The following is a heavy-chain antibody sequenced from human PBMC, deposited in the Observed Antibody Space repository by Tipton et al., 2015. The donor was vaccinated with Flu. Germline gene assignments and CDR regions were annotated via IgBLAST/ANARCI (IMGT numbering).Heavy chain of an antibody. CDR3: ATYWGSGGFDS. D-gene: IGHD7-27*01. CDR1: GGSISRSNYY. CDR2: IFHSGTT. J-gene: IGHJ5*01. V-gene: IGHV4-39*01. Sequence: TLSLTCAVSGGSISRSNYYWGWIRQSPGKGLEWIGSIFHSGTTYYNPSLKSRVTISVDTSKNQFSLKLSSVTAADTAMYYCATYWGSGGFDSWGQGTLVTVSS.